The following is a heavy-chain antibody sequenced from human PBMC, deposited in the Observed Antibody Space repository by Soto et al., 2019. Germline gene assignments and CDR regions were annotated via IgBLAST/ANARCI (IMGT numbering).Heavy chain of an antibody. CDR3: ARGMGRYFDL. CDR1: GYSIGNFY. J-gene: IGHJ2*01. V-gene: IGHV4-4*07. CDR2: LSASGRT. D-gene: IGHD2-8*01. Sequence: SETLSLTCAISGYSIGNFYWSWIRQPAGKGLESLGRLSASGRTNYSPSLQSRVTMSLDRSKNRFSLRLTSASAADTAVYFCARGMGRYFDLWGRGTLVTVSS.